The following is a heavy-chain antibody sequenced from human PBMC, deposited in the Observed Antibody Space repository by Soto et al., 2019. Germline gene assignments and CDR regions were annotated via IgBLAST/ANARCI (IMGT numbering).Heavy chain of an antibody. V-gene: IGHV4-59*01. D-gene: IGHD1-26*01. Sequence: VQLLESGGGLVQPGGSLRLSCTASEFTFSNYAMSWVRQAPGKGLEWIGYIYYSGSSNYNPSLKSRVIISVDTSKNQFSLKLSSVTAADTAVYYCARPYSGSYWGAFDIWGQGTMVTVSS. CDR3: ARPYSGSYWGAFDI. CDR1: EFTFSNYA. J-gene: IGHJ3*02. CDR2: IYYSGSS.